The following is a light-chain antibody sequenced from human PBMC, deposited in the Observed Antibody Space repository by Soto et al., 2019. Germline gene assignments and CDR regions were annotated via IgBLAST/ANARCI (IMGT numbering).Light chain of an antibody. Sequence: VMTQSPATLSVSPGERATLSCRASQSVNSNLAWYQQKPGQAPRLLIFGASTRATGIPARFSGSGSGTEFTLTISSLQSEDFAVYYCQQYGNLPWTFGQGTKVEIK. J-gene: IGKJ1*01. V-gene: IGKV3-15*01. CDR2: GAS. CDR3: QQYGNLPWT. CDR1: QSVNSN.